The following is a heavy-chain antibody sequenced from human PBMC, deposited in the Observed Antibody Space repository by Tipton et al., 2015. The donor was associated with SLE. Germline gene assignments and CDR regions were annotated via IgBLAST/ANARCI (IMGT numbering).Heavy chain of an antibody. CDR1: GFTFSNYA. CDR3: ARGKYYFDY. Sequence: SLRLSCAASGFTFSNYAMNWVRQAPGKGLEWVSAISGSGGSPYYADFVKDRLTISRDNAKNSLYLQMNSLRDEDTAVYYCARGKYYFDYWGQGALVTVSS. J-gene: IGHJ4*02. D-gene: IGHD2/OR15-2a*01. V-gene: IGHV3-23*01. CDR2: ISGSGGSP.